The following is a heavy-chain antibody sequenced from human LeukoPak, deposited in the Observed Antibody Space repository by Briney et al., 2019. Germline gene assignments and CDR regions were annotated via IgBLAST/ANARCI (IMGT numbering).Heavy chain of an antibody. CDR2: INSGGSST. Sequence: GGTLRLSCAASGCTFSSYWMHWVRQAPGKGLVWVSHINSGGSSTTYADSVKGRFTISRDNAKNTLYLQMNSLRAEDTAVYYCARDMEMATISGFDYWGQGTLVTVSS. CDR1: GCTFSSYW. D-gene: IGHD5-12*01. J-gene: IGHJ4*02. V-gene: IGHV3-74*01. CDR3: ARDMEMATISGFDY.